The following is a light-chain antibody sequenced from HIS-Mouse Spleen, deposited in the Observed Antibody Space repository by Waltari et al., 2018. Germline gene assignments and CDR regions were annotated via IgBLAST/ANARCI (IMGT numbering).Light chain of an antibody. CDR2: EDS. CDR1: ALPTKY. V-gene: IGLV3-10*01. J-gene: IGLJ2*01. CDR3: YSTDSSGNHRV. Sequence: SYELTQPPSVSVSPGQTARITCSGPALPTKYAYWYQQKSGQAPVLVIYEDSKRPSGIPERFSGSSSGTMATLTISGAQVEDEADYYCYSTDSSGNHRVFGGGTKLTVL.